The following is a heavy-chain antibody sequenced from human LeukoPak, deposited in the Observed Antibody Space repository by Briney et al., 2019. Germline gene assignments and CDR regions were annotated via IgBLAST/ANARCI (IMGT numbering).Heavy chain of an antibody. CDR2: INLNSGGT. J-gene: IGHJ4*02. Sequence: ASVKVTCKASGYTFIGYYMHWVRQAPGQGLEWMGRINLNSGGTKYAQKFQGRVAMTRDTSITTAYMELSRLRSDDTAVYYCARDSAAAGGLSFDYWGQGTLATVSS. CDR3: ARDSAAAGGLSFDY. CDR1: GYTFIGYY. D-gene: IGHD6-13*01. V-gene: IGHV1-2*06.